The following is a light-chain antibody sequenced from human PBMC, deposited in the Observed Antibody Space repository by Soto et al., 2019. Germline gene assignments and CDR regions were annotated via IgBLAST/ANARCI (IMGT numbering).Light chain of an antibody. Sequence: ESVLTQSPGTLSLSPGERATLSCRASQSVSNNYLAWYQQKPGQAPRLLIYGASSRATGIPDRFSGSGSGTDFTLTISSLEPEDFAVYYCQQRSNWPPVTFGGGTKVDIK. V-gene: IGKV3D-20*02. J-gene: IGKJ4*01. CDR1: QSVSNNY. CDR2: GAS. CDR3: QQRSNWPPVT.